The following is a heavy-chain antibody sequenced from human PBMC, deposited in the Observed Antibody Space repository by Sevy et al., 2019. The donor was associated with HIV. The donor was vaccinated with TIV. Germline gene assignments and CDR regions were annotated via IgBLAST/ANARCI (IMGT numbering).Heavy chain of an antibody. Sequence: GGSLRLSCAVSGFNFSVSAMHWVRQASGKGLEWLGRIRSKANNYGTAYSTSVKGRFTMSRDDSKSTAYLQMNSLKSEDTALYYCTTLLVVPLDYWGQGALVTVSS. CDR3: TTLLVVPLDY. CDR2: IRSKANNYGT. V-gene: IGHV3-73*01. D-gene: IGHD2-2*01. J-gene: IGHJ4*02. CDR1: GFNFSVSA.